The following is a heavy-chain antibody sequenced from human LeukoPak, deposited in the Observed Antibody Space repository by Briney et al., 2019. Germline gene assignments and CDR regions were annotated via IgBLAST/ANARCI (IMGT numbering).Heavy chain of an antibody. CDR2: IFNSGST. V-gene: IGHV4-39*07. Sequence: SETLSLTCTVSGGSISSSNYYWGWIRQPPGKGLEWIGYIFNSGSTYYNPSLKSRVTILVDTSKNQFSLKLSSVTAADTAVYYCARDRHKLVDIVAGILDYWGQGALVTVSS. CDR1: GGSISSSNYY. J-gene: IGHJ4*02. CDR3: ARDRHKLVDIVAGILDY. D-gene: IGHD5-12*01.